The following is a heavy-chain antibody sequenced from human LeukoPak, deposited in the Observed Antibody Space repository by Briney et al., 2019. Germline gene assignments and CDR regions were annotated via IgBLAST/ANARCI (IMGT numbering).Heavy chain of an antibody. Sequence: GASAKVSCKASGYTFTSYYMRWVRQAPGQGLEWMGIINPSGGSTSYAQKFQGRVTMTRDMSTSTVYMELSSLRSEDTAVYYCARARGSSLAYGYWGQGTLVTVSS. J-gene: IGHJ4*02. CDR2: INPSGGST. D-gene: IGHD1-26*01. CDR1: GYTFTSYY. V-gene: IGHV1-46*01. CDR3: ARARGSSLAYGY.